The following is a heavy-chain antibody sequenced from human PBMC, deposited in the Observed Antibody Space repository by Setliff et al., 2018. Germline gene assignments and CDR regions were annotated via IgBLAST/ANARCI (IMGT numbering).Heavy chain of an antibody. J-gene: IGHJ4*01. V-gene: IGHV3-23*01. Sequence: AGGSLRLSCAASGFSFSSYAMSWVRQAPGKGLEWVSTIIGSGISTYYSDSVQGRFTISRDNHKNTLHLQMNSLRVEDTAIYYCAKSPHDFWSGRVFFDYWGQGMRVTVSS. CDR2: IIGSGIST. CDR1: GFSFSSYA. CDR3: AKSPHDFWSGRVFFDY. D-gene: IGHD3-3*01.